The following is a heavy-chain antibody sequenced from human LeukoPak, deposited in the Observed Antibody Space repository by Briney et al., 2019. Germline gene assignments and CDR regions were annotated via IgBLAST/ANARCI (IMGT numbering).Heavy chain of an antibody. D-gene: IGHD3-16*02. Sequence: PSETLSLTCTVSGGSISSSSYYWGWIRQPPGKGLEWIGSIDYSGSTYYNPSLKRRVTISVDTSKNHFTLKLSPVTAADTAVYYCAKYDYVWGSYRHDYWGQGTLVTVSS. CDR3: AKYDYVWGSYRHDY. J-gene: IGHJ4*02. CDR2: IDYSGST. V-gene: IGHV4-39*01. CDR1: GGSISSSSYY.